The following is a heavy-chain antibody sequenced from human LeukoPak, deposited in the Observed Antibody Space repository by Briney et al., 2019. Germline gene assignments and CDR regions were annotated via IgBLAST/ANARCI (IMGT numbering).Heavy chain of an antibody. CDR1: GGSFSGYY. J-gene: IGHJ6*03. Sequence: PSETLSLTCAVYGGSFSGYYWSWIRQPPGKGLEWIGEINHSGSTNYNPSLKSRVTISVDTSKNQFSLKLSSVTAADTAVYYCALTTMVSRYMDVWGKGTTVTVSS. CDR2: INHSGST. V-gene: IGHV4-34*01. CDR3: ALTTMVSRYMDV. D-gene: IGHD5-18*01.